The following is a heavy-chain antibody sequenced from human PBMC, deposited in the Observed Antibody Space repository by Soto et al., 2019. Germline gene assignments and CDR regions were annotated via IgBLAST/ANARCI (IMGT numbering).Heavy chain of an antibody. CDR3: ARQSIAAAGTFLYYGMDV. CDR1: GYSFTSYW. D-gene: IGHD6-13*01. CDR2: IYPGDSDT. Sequence: GESRKISCKGSGYSFTSYWIGWVRQMPGKGLEWMGIIYPGDSDTRYSPSFQGQVTISADKSISTAYLQWSSLKASDTAMYYCARQSIAAAGTFLYYGMDVWGQGTTVTVSS. J-gene: IGHJ6*02. V-gene: IGHV5-51*01.